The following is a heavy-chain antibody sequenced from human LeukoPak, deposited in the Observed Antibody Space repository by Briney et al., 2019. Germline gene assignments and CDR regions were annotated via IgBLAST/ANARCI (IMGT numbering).Heavy chain of an antibody. V-gene: IGHV3-7*01. CDR3: ARVKYSSGWYDVGY. J-gene: IGHJ4*02. Sequence: GGSLRLSCAASGFTFSSYWMSWVRQAPGKGLEWVANIKQDGSEKYYVDSVKGRFTISRDNAKNSLYLQMNSLRAEDTAVYYCARVKYSSGWYDVGYWGQGTLVTVSS. CDR2: IKQDGSEK. CDR1: GFTFSSYW. D-gene: IGHD6-19*01.